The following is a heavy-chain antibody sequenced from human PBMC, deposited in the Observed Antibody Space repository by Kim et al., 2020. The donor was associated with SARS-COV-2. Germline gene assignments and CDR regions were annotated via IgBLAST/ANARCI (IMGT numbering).Heavy chain of an antibody. Sequence: SETLSLTCTVSGGSVSSGSYYWSWIRQPPGKGLEWIGYIYYSGSTNYNPSLKRRVTISVDTSKNQFSLKLRSVTAADTAVYYCSRGQTYYYGSGSYSAHYFGYWGQGTLVTVSS. V-gene: IGHV4-61*01. CDR2: IYYSGST. CDR1: GGSVSSGSYY. J-gene: IGHJ4*02. CDR3: SRGQTYYYGSGSYSAHYFGY. D-gene: IGHD3-10*01.